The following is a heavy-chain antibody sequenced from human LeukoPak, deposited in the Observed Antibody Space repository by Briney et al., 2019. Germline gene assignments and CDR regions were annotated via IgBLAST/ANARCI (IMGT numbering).Heavy chain of an antibody. CDR3: ARDWGTKYAEYFQH. J-gene: IGHJ1*01. D-gene: IGHD1-1*01. CDR1: GYTFTGYY. V-gene: IGHV1-2*02. CDR2: INPNSGGT. Sequence: GASVKVSCKASGYTFTGYYMHWVRQAPGQGLEWMGWINPNSGGTNYAQKFQGRVTITRDTSISTAYMELSRLRSDDTAVYYCARDWGTKYAEYFQHWGQGTLVTV.